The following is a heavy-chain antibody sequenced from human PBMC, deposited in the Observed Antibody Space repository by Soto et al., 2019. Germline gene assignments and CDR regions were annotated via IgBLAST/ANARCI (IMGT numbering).Heavy chain of an antibody. Sequence: EVQLVESGGGLVQPGGSLRLSCAASGFTVSSNYMSWVRQAPGKGLEWVSVIYSGGSTYYADSVKGRFTISRHNSKNTLYLKMNSLRAEDTAVYYCARGYCSGGSCYSTVDYFDYWGQGTLVTVSS. J-gene: IGHJ4*02. V-gene: IGHV3-53*04. CDR2: IYSGGST. CDR1: GFTVSSNY. D-gene: IGHD2-15*01. CDR3: ARGYCSGGSCYSTVDYFDY.